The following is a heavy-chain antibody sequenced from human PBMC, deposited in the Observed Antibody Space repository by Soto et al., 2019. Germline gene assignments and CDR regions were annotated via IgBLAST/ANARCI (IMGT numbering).Heavy chain of an antibody. V-gene: IGHV4-34*01. CDR3: AREIVVVVAAKYYYYMDV. Sequence: PSETLSLTCAVYGGSFSGYYWSWILQPPGKGLEWIGEINHSGSTNYNPSLKSRVTISVDTSKNQFSLKLSSVTAADTAVYYCAREIVVVVAAKYYYYMDVWGKGTTVTVSS. CDR1: GGSFSGYY. CDR2: INHSGST. D-gene: IGHD2-15*01. J-gene: IGHJ6*03.